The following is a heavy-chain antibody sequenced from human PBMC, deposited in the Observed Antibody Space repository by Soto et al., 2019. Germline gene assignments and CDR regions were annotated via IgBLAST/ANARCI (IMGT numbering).Heavy chain of an antibody. Sequence: EVQLVESGGGLVQPGRSLRLSCAASGFTFDDYAMHWVRQAPGKGLEWVSGISWNSDNIGSADSVKGRLTMSRDNARNSLYLQMNSPIAEETALYSCAKEKSPMWFGELLPSYFDYWGQGTLVTVSS. V-gene: IGHV3-9*01. J-gene: IGHJ4*02. CDR2: ISWNSDNI. D-gene: IGHD3-10*01. CDR1: GFTFDDYA. CDR3: AKEKSPMWFGELLPSYFDY.